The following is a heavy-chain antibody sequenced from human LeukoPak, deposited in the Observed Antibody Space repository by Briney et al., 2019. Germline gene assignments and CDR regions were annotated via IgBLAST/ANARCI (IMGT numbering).Heavy chain of an antibody. J-gene: IGHJ4*02. Sequence: ASVKVSCKASGYTFTSYYMHWVRQAPGQGLGWMGIINPSGGGTSYAQKFQGRVTMTRDTSTSTVYMELSSLRSEDTAVYYCAGSLGYCTSNVCYLKYWGQGTLVTVSS. D-gene: IGHD2-8*01. CDR1: GYTFTSYY. CDR3: AGSLGYCTSNVCYLKY. CDR2: INPSGGGT. V-gene: IGHV1-46*01.